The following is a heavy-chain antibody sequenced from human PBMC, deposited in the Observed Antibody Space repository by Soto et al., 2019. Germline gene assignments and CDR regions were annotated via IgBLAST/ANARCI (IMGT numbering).Heavy chain of an antibody. CDR3: ARDLIPDEDNGLYYYYYGMDV. D-gene: IGHD2-15*01. Sequence: PGGSLRLSCAASGFTFSSYGMHWVRQAPGKGLEWVAVIWYDGSNKYYADSVKGRFTISRDNSKDTLYLQMNSLRAEDTAVYYCARDLIPDEDNGLYYYYYGMDVWGQGTTVTVSS. CDR2: IWYDGSNK. V-gene: IGHV3-33*01. CDR1: GFTFSSYG. J-gene: IGHJ6*02.